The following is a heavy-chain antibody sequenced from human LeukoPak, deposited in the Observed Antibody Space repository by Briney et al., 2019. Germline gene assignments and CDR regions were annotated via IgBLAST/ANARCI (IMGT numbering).Heavy chain of an antibody. D-gene: IGHD3-22*01. CDR1: GGTFSSYG. CDR2: ISAYNGNT. J-gene: IGHJ4*02. Sequence: ASVKVSCKASGGTFSSYGISWVRQAPGQGLEWMGWISAYNGNTNYAQKLQGRVTMTTDTSTSTAYMELRSLRSDDTAVYYRARDRGYYYDSSGYDYWGQGTLVTVSS. CDR3: ARDRGYYYDSSGYDY. V-gene: IGHV1-18*01.